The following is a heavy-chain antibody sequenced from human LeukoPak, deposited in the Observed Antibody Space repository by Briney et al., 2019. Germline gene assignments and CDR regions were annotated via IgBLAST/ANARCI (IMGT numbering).Heavy chain of an antibody. CDR2: ISSSSSYI. CDR3: ARVEVGARGLNWFDP. J-gene: IGHJ5*02. Sequence: GGSLRLSCAASGFTFSSYSMNWVRQAPGKGLEWVSSISSSSSYIYYADSVKGRFTISRDNAKNSLYLQMNSLRAEDTAVYYCARVEVGARGLNWFDPWGQGTLVTVSS. CDR1: GFTFSSYS. D-gene: IGHD1-26*01. V-gene: IGHV3-21*01.